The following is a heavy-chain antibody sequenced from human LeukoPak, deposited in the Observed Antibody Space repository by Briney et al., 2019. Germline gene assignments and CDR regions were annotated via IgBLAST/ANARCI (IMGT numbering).Heavy chain of an antibody. CDR2: ISGSGGST. CDR3: AKEKILSTGHYFYFYGMDV. Sequence: GGSLRLSCAASGFTFSNYAMSWVRQAPGKGLEWVSAISGSGGSTYCADSVKGRFTISRDNFKNTLYLQLNSLRAEDTAKYYCAKEKILSTGHYFYFYGMDVWGQGTTVSVSS. J-gene: IGHJ6*02. V-gene: IGHV3-23*01. D-gene: IGHD3-3*01. CDR1: GFTFSNYA.